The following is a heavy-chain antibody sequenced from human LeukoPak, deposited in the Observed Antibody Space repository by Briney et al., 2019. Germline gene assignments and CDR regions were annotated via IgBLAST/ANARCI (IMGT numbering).Heavy chain of an antibody. CDR1: GFTFSSYA. D-gene: IGHD1/OR15-1a*01. CDR3: AREAVMPVAPVKIGTSDRPLYEYYGLDV. V-gene: IGHV3-23*01. Sequence: SGGSLRLSCAASGFTFSSYAMSWVRQAPGKGLEWVSAISGSGGSTYYADSVKGRFTISRDNSKNTLYLQMNSLRADDTAVYYCAREAVMPVAPVKIGTSDRPLYEYYGLDVWGQGTTVTVS. J-gene: IGHJ6*02. CDR2: ISGSGGST.